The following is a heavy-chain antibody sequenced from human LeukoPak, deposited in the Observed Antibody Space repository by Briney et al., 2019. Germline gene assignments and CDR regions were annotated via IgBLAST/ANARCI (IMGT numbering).Heavy chain of an antibody. CDR1: GFTFSSYG. V-gene: IGHV3-48*04. CDR2: ISSSSSTI. J-gene: IGHJ4*02. D-gene: IGHD3-22*01. CDR3: AREYYYDSSGYSDY. Sequence: PGGSLRLSCAASGFTFSSYGMNWVRQAPGKGLEWVSYISSSSSTIYYADSVKGRLTISRDNAKNSLYLQMNSLRAEDTAVYYHAREYYYDSSGYSDYWGQGTLVTVSS.